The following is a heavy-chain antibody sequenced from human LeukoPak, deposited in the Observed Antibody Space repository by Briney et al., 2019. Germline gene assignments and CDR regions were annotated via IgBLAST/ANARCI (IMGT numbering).Heavy chain of an antibody. CDR2: SSGSGGGT. D-gene: IGHD2/OR15-2a*01. J-gene: IGHJ1*01. CDR1: GFNFGTYA. V-gene: IGHV3-23*01. CDR3: AKLRGADYMKYHLDN. Sequence: PGGCLRLSCAASGFNFGTYAMSWARQAPGKGLEWVSSSGSGGGTYYADSVKGRFAISRDSSKNTVYLQMNSLRAEDTAVYFCAKLRGADYMKYHLDNWGQESLLTVSS.